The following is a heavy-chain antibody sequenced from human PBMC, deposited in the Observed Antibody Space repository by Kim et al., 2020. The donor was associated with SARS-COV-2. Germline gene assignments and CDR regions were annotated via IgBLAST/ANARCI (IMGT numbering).Heavy chain of an antibody. CDR2: IYSSTNFT. V-gene: IGHV3-23*03. CDR3: ARVDWGFDL. D-gene: IGHD2-21*01. Sequence: GGSLRLSCAASGFTFSTYVMAWVRQAPGKGLEWVSLIYSSTNFTRYADSVKGRFTISRDNSRNTLFLQLNSLRDEDTAIYYCARVDWGFDLWGQGTLVTVSS. CDR1: GFTFSTYV. J-gene: IGHJ4*02.